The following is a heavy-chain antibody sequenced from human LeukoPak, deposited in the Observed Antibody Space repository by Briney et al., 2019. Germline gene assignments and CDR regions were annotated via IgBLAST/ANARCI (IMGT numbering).Heavy chain of an antibody. CDR2: ISGSGGGT. CDR3: AKRGVVIRVILVGFHKEAYYFDS. V-gene: IGHV3-23*01. CDR1: GITLSNYG. Sequence: GGSLRLSCAVSGITLSNYGMSWVRQAPGKGLEWVAGISGSGGGTNYADSVKGRFTVSRDSPKNTLYLQMNSLRAEDTAVYFCAKRGVVIRVILVGFHKEAYYFDSWGQGALVTVSS. D-gene: IGHD3-22*01. J-gene: IGHJ4*02.